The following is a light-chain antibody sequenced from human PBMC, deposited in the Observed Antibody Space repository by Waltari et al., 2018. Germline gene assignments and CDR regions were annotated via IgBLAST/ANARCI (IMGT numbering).Light chain of an antibody. CDR1: SSDIGTYNH. CDR3: VSYTGSSTLEWV. V-gene: IGLV2-14*03. J-gene: IGLJ3*02. Sequence: QSALTQPASVSGSPGQSITISCTGTSSDIGTYNHVPWSQQHPGKAPKIMISDVIDRPSGVSIRFCGSKSGNTACLTISGLQAEDEADYYCVSYTGSSTLEWVFGGGTKLTVL. CDR2: DVI.